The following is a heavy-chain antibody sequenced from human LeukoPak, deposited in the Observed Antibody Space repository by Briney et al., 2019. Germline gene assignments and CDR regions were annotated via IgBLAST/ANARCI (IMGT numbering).Heavy chain of an antibody. Sequence: SETLSLTCAVSSASIRSYYWSWIRQPPGKGLEWIGYIYYSGSTNYNPSLTSRVTMSVDTSKNQFSLNLRSVTAADTAFYYCARVRQYSGRGYGAGCFGPWGQGMLVTVSS. J-gene: IGHJ5*02. V-gene: IGHV4-59*01. CDR1: SASIRSYY. D-gene: IGHD6-19*01. CDR2: IYYSGST. CDR3: ARVRQYSGRGYGAGCFGP.